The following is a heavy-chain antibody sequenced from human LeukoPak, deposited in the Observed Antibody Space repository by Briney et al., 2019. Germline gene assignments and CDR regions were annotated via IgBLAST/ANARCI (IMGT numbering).Heavy chain of an antibody. CDR1: GGSISSGGHY. J-gene: IGHJ5*02. CDR2: IYYSGST. Sequence: SETLSLTCTVSGGSISSGGHYWSWLRQHPGKGLEWIGYIYYSGSTYYNPSLKSRVTISVDTSKNQFSLKLSSVTAADTAVYYCARVANWFGPWGQGTLVTVSS. CDR3: ARVANWFGP. V-gene: IGHV4-31*03.